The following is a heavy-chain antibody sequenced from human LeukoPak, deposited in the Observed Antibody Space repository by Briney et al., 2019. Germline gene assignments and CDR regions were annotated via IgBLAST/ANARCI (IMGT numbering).Heavy chain of an antibody. CDR1: GGSISSYY. Sequence: KASETLSLTCTVSGGSISSYYWSWIRQPPGKGLEWIGYIYYSGSTNYNPSLKSRVTISVDTSKNQFSLKLSSVTAADTAVHYCARRVVGTAAGICHWFDPWGQGTLVTVSS. V-gene: IGHV4-59*08. CDR2: IYYSGST. D-gene: IGHD6-13*01. CDR3: ARRVVGTAAGICHWFDP. J-gene: IGHJ5*02.